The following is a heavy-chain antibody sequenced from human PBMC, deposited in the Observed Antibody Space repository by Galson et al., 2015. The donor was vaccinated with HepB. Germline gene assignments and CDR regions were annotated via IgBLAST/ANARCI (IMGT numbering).Heavy chain of an antibody. CDR3: AKDSYYDSSGYRFNGPYYYYYYGMDV. CDR1: GFTFSSYG. D-gene: IGHD3-22*01. V-gene: IGHV3-30*18. Sequence: SLRLSCAASGFTFSSYGMHWVRQAPGKGLEWVAVISYDGSNKYYADSVKGRFTISRDNSKNTLYLQMNSLRAEDTAVYYCAKDSYYDSSGYRFNGPYYYYYYGMDVWGQGTTVTVSS. CDR2: ISYDGSNK. J-gene: IGHJ6*02.